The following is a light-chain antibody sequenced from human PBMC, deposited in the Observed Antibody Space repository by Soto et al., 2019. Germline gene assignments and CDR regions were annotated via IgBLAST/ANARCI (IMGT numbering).Light chain of an antibody. CDR1: SSDIGGYNY. CDR2: DVT. J-gene: IGLJ3*02. Sequence: QSVLTQPRSVSGSPGQSVAISCTGTSSDIGGYNYVSWYQQHPGKAPKLMIYDVTKRPSGVPDRFSGSKSGNTASLTISGLQADDGADYYCCSYAGTYTFVFGGGTKLTVL. CDR3: CSYAGTYTFV. V-gene: IGLV2-11*01.